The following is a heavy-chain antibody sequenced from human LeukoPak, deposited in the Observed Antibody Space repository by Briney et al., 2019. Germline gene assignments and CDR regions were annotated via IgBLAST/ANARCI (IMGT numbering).Heavy chain of an antibody. CDR3: ATKQWLAPPPDS. V-gene: IGHV3-74*01. CDR1: GFTFSKYW. D-gene: IGHD6-19*01. Sequence: GGSLRLSCAASGFTFSKYWMLWVRHAPGKGLESVSRINTDGTVTTYADSVKGRFTVSRANADNTMFLQMNSVRDEDTAVYYCATKQWLAPPPDSWGQGTPVTVSS. CDR2: INTDGTVT. J-gene: IGHJ4*02.